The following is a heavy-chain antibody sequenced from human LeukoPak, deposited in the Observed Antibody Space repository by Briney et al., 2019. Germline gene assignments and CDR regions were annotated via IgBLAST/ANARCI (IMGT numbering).Heavy chain of an antibody. Sequence: PGGSLRLSCAASGFTFSSYSMNWVRQAPGKGLEWVAFIRYDGSNKYYADSVKGRFTISRDNPKNTLHLQMNSLRPEDTAVYYCAKDKETYWGQGTLVTVSS. J-gene: IGHJ4*02. CDR2: IRYDGSNK. CDR3: AKDKETY. CDR1: GFTFSSYS. V-gene: IGHV3-30*02.